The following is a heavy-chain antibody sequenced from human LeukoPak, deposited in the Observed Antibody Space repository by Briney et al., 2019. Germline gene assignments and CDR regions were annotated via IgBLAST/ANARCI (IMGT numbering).Heavy chain of an antibody. D-gene: IGHD6-13*01. J-gene: IGHJ6*02. CDR3: ARDPRGVAAAGSRGYGMDV. CDR1: GGSISSGGYY. Sequence: SETLSLTCTVSGGSISSGGYYWSWIRQHPGKGLEWIGYIYYSGSTYYNPSLKSRVTISVDTSKNQFYLKLSSVTAADTAVYYCARDPRGVAAAGSRGYGMDVWGQGTTVTVSS. V-gene: IGHV4-31*03. CDR2: IYYSGST.